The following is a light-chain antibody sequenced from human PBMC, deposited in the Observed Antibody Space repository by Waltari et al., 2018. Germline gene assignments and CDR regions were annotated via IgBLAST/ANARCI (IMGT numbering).Light chain of an antibody. CDR2: GST. CDR1: GSNIGAGHD. CDR3: QSYDTSPTVV. J-gene: IGLJ3*02. V-gene: IGLV1-40*01. Sequence: QSVLTQPPSVSGAPGQTVTISCTGSGSNIGAGHDVHWYQQVPRAAPNLLSYGSTSRPLGVPDRFFGSTSGTSASLAITGLQAEDEAVYYCQSYDTSPTVVFGGGTKLTVL.